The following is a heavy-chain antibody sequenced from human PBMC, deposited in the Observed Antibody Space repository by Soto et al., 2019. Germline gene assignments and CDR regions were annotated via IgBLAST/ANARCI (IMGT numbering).Heavy chain of an antibody. CDR3: AKVVSTAMFPRYYYYYMDV. V-gene: IGHV3-23*01. J-gene: IGHJ6*03. CDR2: ISGSGGST. Sequence: EVQLLESGGGLVQPGGSLRLSCAASGFTFSSYAMSWVRQAPGKGLEWVSAISGSGGSTYYADSVKGRFTISRDNSKNTLYLQMNSLRAEDTAVYYCAKVVSTAMFPRYYYYYMDVWGKGTTVTVSS. D-gene: IGHD5-18*01. CDR1: GFTFSSYA.